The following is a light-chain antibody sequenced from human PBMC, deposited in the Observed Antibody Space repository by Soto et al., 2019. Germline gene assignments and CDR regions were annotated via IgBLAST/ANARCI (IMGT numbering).Light chain of an antibody. V-gene: IGLV2-14*01. CDR3: SSYTTSSNYG. CDR2: EVS. Sequence: QSVLTQPASVSGSPGQSITISCTGTSSDVGSYNFVSWYQQLPGKAPKLMIYEVSNRPSGVSNRFSGSKSGNTASLTISGLQAEDEADYYCSSYTTSSNYGFGSGTKATV. J-gene: IGLJ1*01. CDR1: SSDVGSYNF.